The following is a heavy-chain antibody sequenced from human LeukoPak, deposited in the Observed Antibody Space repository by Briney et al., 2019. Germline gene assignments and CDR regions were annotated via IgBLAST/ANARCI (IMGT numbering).Heavy chain of an antibody. CDR1: GDTFSNYA. CDR2: IIPVFAIA. D-gene: IGHD3-22*01. CDR3: ARLGYDSSELDYDYYYIDV. Sequence: GASVKVSCKASGDTFSNYAISWVRRAPGQGLEWMAVIIPVFAIADSAQKFQGRVTITADESTSTVYMEMSSLTSEDTAVYYCARLGYDSSELDYDYYYIDVWGKGTTVTVSS. J-gene: IGHJ6*03. V-gene: IGHV1-69*01.